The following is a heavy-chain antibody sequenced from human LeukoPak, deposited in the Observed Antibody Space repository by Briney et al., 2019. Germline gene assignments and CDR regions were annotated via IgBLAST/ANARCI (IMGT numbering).Heavy chain of an antibody. D-gene: IGHD5-12*01. CDR3: ARADIVATIFDY. CDR1: GGSVSSGSYY. Sequence: KTSETLSLTCTVSGGSVSSGSYYWSWIRQPPGKGLEWIGYIYYSGSTNYNPSLKSRVTISVDTSKNQFSLKLSSVTAADTAVYYCARADIVATIFDYWGQGTLVTVSS. J-gene: IGHJ4*02. CDR2: IYYSGST. V-gene: IGHV4-61*01.